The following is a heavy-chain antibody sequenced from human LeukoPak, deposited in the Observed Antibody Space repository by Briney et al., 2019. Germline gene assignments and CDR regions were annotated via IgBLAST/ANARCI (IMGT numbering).Heavy chain of an antibody. CDR2: IYYSGKT. Sequence: PSETLSLTCTASGGSISSYYWSWIRQPPGKGLEWIANIYYSGKTIYTHSLKSRVTISADTSKNTFSLQLSTVSAEDTAIYYCAIFGAYYDIWTGYYPFVYWGQGTLVTVSS. J-gene: IGHJ4*02. CDR1: GGSISSYY. D-gene: IGHD3-9*01. CDR3: AIFGAYYDIWTGYYPFVY. V-gene: IGHV4-59*12.